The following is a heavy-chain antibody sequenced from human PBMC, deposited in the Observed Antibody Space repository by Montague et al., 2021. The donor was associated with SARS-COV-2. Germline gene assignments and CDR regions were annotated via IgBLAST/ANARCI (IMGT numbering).Heavy chain of an antibody. V-gene: IGHV4-59*08. Sequence: ETLSLTCTVSGDSISGYYWTWIRQAPEKGLEWIGYIYHTGSTNYNPSFKGRVIISVDTSTNQLSLRLTSVTAADSARYYCARNMAYWGQGVLVTV. CDR3: ARNMAY. CDR1: GDSISGYY. D-gene: IGHD2/OR15-2a*01. J-gene: IGHJ4*02. CDR2: IYHTGST.